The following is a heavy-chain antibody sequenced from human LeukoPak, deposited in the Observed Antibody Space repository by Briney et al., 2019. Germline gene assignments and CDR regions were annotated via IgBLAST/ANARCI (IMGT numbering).Heavy chain of an antibody. CDR3: ARVELAVAGTVDAFDI. CDR1: GGSISSGGYY. V-gene: IGHV4-31*03. J-gene: IGHJ3*02. Sequence: SETLSVTCTVSGGSISSGGYYWSWIRQHPGKGLEWIGYIYYSGSTYYNPSLKSRVTISVDTSKNQFSLKLSSVTAADTAVYYCARVELAVAGTVDAFDIWGQGTMVTVSS. D-gene: IGHD6-19*01. CDR2: IYYSGST.